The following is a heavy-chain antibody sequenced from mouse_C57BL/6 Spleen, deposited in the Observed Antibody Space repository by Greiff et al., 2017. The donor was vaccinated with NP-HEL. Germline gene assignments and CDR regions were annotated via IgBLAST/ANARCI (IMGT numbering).Heavy chain of an antibody. CDR2: IYPGNGDT. CDR3: ARSNYYGSPYYFDY. Sequence: LQQSGAELVRPGASVKMSCKASGYTFTSYNMHWVKQTPRQGLEWIGAIYPGNGDTSYNQKFKGKATLTVDKSSSTAYMQLSSLTSEDSAVYFCARSNYYGSPYYFDYWGQGTTLTVSS. CDR1: GYTFTSYN. D-gene: IGHD1-1*01. J-gene: IGHJ2*01. V-gene: IGHV1-12*01.